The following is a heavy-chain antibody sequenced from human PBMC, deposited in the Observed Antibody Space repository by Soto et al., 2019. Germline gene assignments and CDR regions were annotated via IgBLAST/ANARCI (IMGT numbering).Heavy chain of an antibody. CDR1: GFTFSNXX. Sequence: EVQLLESGGGLVQPGGSLRLSCSVSGFTFSNXXXXXXXXXXXXXXXXXXSISGGGGGTHYADYMKGRFTISRDNSKXXXXXXXXXXXXXXXXXXXXXXXXXXXXXXXXXXFDSWGQGTLVTVSS. CDR3: XXXXXXXXXXXXXXFDS. J-gene: IGHJ4*02. CDR2: ISGGGGGT. V-gene: IGHV3-23*01.